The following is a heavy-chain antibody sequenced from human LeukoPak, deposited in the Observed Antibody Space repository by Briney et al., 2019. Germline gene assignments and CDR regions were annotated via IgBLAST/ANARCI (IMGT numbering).Heavy chain of an antibody. V-gene: IGHV4-59*01. D-gene: IGHD1-26*01. CDR2: IYYSGST. J-gene: IGHJ4*02. Sequence: SETLSLTCTVSGGSISSYYWSWIRQPPGQGLEWIGYIYYSGSTNYNPSLKRRVTISVDTSKNQFSLKLSSVTAADTAVYYCARVSDSGSQSYFDYWGQGTLVTVSS. CDR3: ARVSDSGSQSYFDY. CDR1: GGSISSYY.